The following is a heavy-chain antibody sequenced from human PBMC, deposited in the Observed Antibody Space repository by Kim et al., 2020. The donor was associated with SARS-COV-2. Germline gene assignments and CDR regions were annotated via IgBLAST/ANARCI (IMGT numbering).Heavy chain of an antibody. CDR2: IKSKTDGGTT. D-gene: IGHD3-16*01. V-gene: IGHV3-15*01. CDR1: GFTFSNAW. J-gene: IGHJ3*01. Sequence: GGSLRLSCAASGFTFSNAWMSWVRQAPGKGLEWVCRIKSKTDGGTTDYAAPVKGRFTISRDESKNTLYLQMTSLKTEDTAVYYCTTEPNDYDRGAVWGQGTMLTVSS. CDR3: TTEPNDYDRGAV.